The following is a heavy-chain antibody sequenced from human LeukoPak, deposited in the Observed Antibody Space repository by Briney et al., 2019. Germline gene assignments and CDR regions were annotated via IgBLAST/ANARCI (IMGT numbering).Heavy chain of an antibody. CDR1: GFTFSSYA. CDR2: ISGSGGST. V-gene: IGHV3-23*01. Sequence: GGSLRLSCAASGFTFSSYAMSWVRQAPGKGLEWVSAISGSGGSTYYADSVKGRFTISRENAKNSLYLQMNSLRAGDTAVYYCARAQRTMVRGVITFYFDYWGQGTLVTVSS. CDR3: ARAQRTMVRGVITFYFDY. J-gene: IGHJ4*02. D-gene: IGHD3-10*01.